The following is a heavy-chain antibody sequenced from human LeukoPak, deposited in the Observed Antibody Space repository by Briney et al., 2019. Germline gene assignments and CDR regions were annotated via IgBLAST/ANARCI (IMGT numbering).Heavy chain of an antibody. CDR1: GGSISSSNW. V-gene: IGHV4-4*02. Sequence: PSGTLSLTCAVSGGSISSSNWWSWVRQPPGKGLEWIGYIYYSGSTNYNPSLKSRVTISVDTSKDQFSLKLSSVTAADTAVYYCARDSPVGGFTDYWGQGTLVTVSS. D-gene: IGHD2-15*01. CDR3: ARDSPVGGFTDY. CDR2: IYYSGST. J-gene: IGHJ4*02.